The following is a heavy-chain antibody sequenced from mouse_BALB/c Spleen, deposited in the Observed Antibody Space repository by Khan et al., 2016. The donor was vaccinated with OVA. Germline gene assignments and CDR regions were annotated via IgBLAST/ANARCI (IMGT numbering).Heavy chain of an antibody. CDR2: INPSTGYT. CDR1: GYTFINYW. CDR3: ARRGLRWYFDN. J-gene: IGHJ2*01. Sequence: QVQLQQSGAELAKPGASVKMSCKASGYTFINYWILWVKQRPGQGLEWIGYINPSTGYTEYNQNFKDKATLTADKSSSTAYMQLSSLTSEDSAVYDCARRGLRWYFDNWGQGTTLTVSS. D-gene: IGHD1-1*01. V-gene: IGHV1-7*01.